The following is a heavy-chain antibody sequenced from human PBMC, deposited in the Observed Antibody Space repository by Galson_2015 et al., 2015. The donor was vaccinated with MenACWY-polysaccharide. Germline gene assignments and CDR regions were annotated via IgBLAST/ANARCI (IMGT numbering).Heavy chain of an antibody. V-gene: IGHV1-8*01. J-gene: IGHJ4*02. Sequence: SGYTFPSSDIHWVRQATGQGLEWMGWMHPDSGNTGYAQKFQGRVTMTRNTSISTAYMEPSSLRSEDTAVYYCARALISLYSGSYYDYWGQGTLVTVSS. CDR2: MHPDSGNT. CDR3: ARALISLYSGSYYDY. D-gene: IGHD1-26*01. CDR1: GYTFPSSD.